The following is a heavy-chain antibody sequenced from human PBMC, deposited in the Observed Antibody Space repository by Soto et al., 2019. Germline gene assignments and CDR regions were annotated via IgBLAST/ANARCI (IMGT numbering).Heavy chain of an antibody. CDR1: GYPFTHYG. CDR2: ISPFNGNT. V-gene: IGHV1-18*01. Sequence: QVQLVQSGVEVKKPGASVRVSCKSSGYPFTHYGITWIRQARGQGLEWMGWISPFNGNTNYGQTLQGRVTLTTETSTSTVYVELRSLRSDDTAVYYCARDQSFDRTYYYGIDVWGQGTTVTVSS. D-gene: IGHD3-16*01. CDR3: ARDQSFDRTYYYGIDV. J-gene: IGHJ6*02.